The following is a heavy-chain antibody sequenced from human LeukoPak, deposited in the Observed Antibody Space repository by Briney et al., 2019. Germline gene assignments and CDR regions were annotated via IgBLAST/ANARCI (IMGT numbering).Heavy chain of an antibody. CDR3: AREGDPTGSYYNY. J-gene: IGHJ4*02. D-gene: IGHD3-10*01. V-gene: IGHV4-4*02. Sequence: SETLSLTCDVSGVSISSSNRWSWVRQPPGKGLEWIGEIHHSGSTNYNPSLKSRVTMSIDKSKNQFSLNLNSVTAADTAVYYCAREGDPTGSYYNYWGQGILVTVSS. CDR1: GVSISSSNR. CDR2: IHHSGST.